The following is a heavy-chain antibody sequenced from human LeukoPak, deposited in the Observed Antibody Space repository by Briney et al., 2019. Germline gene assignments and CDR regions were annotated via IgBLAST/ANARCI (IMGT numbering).Heavy chain of an antibody. CDR1: GGSISNTNW. Sequence: SETLSLTCGVSGGSISNTNWWTWIRQPPGKGLEWMGEVNLQGSTNYNPSLKSRVAISVDKSENHISLKLTSVTAADTAVYYCAREGGPYRPLDYSGQGTLVTVAS. CDR2: VNLQGST. V-gene: IGHV4-4*02. CDR3: AREGGPYRPLDY. J-gene: IGHJ4*02.